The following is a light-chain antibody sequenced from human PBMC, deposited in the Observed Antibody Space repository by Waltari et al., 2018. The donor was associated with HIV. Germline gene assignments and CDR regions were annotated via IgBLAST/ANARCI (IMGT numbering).Light chain of an antibody. J-gene: IGLJ3*02. CDR3: QTWGTGIQV. CDR1: NGHRSNA. V-gene: IGLV4-69*01. Sequence: QLVLPQSPSASASLGASVLLTCTLSNGHRSNAIAWHQQQPERGPRFLMKVNPDRFSGSSSGAERYLTISGLQSDDEGDYYCQTWGTGIQVFGGGTKLTVL. CDR2: VN.